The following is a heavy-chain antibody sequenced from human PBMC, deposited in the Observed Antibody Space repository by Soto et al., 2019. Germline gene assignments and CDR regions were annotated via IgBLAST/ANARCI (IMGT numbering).Heavy chain of an antibody. Sequence: SVKVSCKASGGTFSSYAISWVRQAPGQGLEWMGGIIPIFGTANYAQKFQGRVTITADESTSTAYMELSSLRSEDTAVYYCARESYYGSGMPSYGMDVWGQGATVTVSS. J-gene: IGHJ6*02. CDR2: IIPIFGTA. D-gene: IGHD3-10*01. CDR1: GGTFSSYA. V-gene: IGHV1-69*13. CDR3: ARESYYGSGMPSYGMDV.